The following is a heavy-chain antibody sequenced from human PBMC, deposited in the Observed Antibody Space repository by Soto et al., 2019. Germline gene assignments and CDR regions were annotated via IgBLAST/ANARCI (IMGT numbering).Heavy chain of an antibody. CDR1: GFTFSIYD. D-gene: IGHD3-16*01. V-gene: IGHV3-13*01. CDR3: VREWVDTYGVLLPLGLDV. J-gene: IGHJ6*01. CDR2: IGLGGET. Sequence: EVQLVESGGGLVQPGGSLRLSCVASGFTFSIYDMHWVRQGTGKGLECVSAIGLGGETYYSSSVKDRFTISRKTAKNSLYLQVDSLGADDTAISYCVREWVDTYGVLLPLGLDVLGDGTTGTVSS.